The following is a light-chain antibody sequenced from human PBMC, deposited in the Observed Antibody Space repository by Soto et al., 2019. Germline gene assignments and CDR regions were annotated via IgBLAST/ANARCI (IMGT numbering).Light chain of an antibody. Sequence: QSALTQPASVSGSPGQSITISCTGTSSDVGSYNLVSWYQQHPGKAPKLMIYEGSKRPSGVSNRFSGSKSGNTASLTISGLHAEDDADYSCCSYAGSRVFGGGTKLTVL. CDR2: EGS. CDR3: CSYAGSRV. V-gene: IGLV2-23*01. CDR1: SSDVGSYNL. J-gene: IGLJ3*02.